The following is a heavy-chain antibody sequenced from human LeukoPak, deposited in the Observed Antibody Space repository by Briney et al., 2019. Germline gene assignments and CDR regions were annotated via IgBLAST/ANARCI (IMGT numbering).Heavy chain of an antibody. D-gene: IGHD1-1*01. CDR2: ISGSGGYI. Sequence: GGSLRLSCAGSRFTFSDYGMNWVRQAPGKGLEWVSIISGSGGYIYQADSVKGRFTISRDNSKNTLYLQMNSLRAEDTAVYYCAKVRRERVSLWWFDPWGQGTLVTISS. J-gene: IGHJ5*02. V-gene: IGHV3-23*01. CDR1: RFTFSDYG. CDR3: AKVRRERVSLWWFDP.